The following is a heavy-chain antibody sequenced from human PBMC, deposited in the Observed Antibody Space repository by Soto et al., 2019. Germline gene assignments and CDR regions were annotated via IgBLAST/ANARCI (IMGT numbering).Heavy chain of an antibody. J-gene: IGHJ6*03. V-gene: IGHV5-51*01. Sequence: PGESLKISCKGSGYSFTSYWIGWVRQMPGKGLEWMGIIYPGDSDTRYSPSFQGQVTISADKSISTAYLQWSSLKASDTAMYYCASSASGWSLAGYYYYMDVWGKGTTVTVSS. D-gene: IGHD6-19*01. CDR1: GYSFTSYW. CDR2: IYPGDSDT. CDR3: ASSASGWSLAGYYYYMDV.